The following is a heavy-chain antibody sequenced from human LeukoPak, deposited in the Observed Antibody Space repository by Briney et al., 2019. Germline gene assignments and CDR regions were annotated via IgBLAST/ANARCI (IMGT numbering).Heavy chain of an antibody. CDR1: GYTFTSYY. V-gene: IGHV1-46*01. D-gene: IGHD2-15*01. CDR2: INPSGGST. CDR3: AREGCSSDSCFYYFDY. J-gene: IGHJ4*02. Sequence: ASVKVSCKASGYTFTSYYMHWVRQAPGQGLEWMGIINPSGGSTSYAQKFQGRVTMTRDTSTSTVYMELSSLRSEVTAVYYCAREGCSSDSCFYYFDYWGQGTLVTVSS.